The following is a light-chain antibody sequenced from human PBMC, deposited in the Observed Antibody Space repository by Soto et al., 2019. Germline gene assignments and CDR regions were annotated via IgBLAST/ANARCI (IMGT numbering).Light chain of an antibody. V-gene: IGKV1-5*03. Sequence: DIQMTQSPSTLSASVGDRVTITCRASQSINNWLAWYQQKPGKAPKLLIYKASSLQSGVPSRFSGSGSGTEFTLTISSLQPDDFAPYYCQQYDSYPWTFGRGTKVEFK. CDR3: QQYDSYPWT. CDR2: KAS. CDR1: QSINNW. J-gene: IGKJ1*01.